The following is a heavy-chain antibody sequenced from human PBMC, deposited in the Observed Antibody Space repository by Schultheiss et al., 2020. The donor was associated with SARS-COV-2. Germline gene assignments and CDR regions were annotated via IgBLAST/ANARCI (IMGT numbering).Heavy chain of an antibody. D-gene: IGHD3-10*01. J-gene: IGHJ4*02. Sequence: SETLSLTCAVSGYSISSSNWWGWIRQPPGKGLEWIGEINHSGSTNYNPSLKSRVAISVDTSKNQFSLKLSSVTAADTAVYYCARGQDTMVRGVINYWGQGTLVTVSS. CDR1: GYSISSSNW. CDR2: INHSGST. CDR3: ARGQDTMVRGVINY. V-gene: IGHV4-38-2*01.